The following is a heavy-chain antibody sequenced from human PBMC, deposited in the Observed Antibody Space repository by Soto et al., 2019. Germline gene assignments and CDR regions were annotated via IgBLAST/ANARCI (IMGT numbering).Heavy chain of an antibody. V-gene: IGHV1-69*01. J-gene: IGHJ6*02. CDR2: IIPIFGTA. D-gene: IGHD4-4*01. CDR1: GGTFSSYA. Sequence: QVQLGQSGAEVKKPGSSVKVSCKASGGTFSSYAISWVRQAPGQGLEWMGGIIPIFGTANYAQKFQGRVTITADESTSTAYMELSSLRSEDTAVYYCARPSPGTVKGDYGMDVWGQGTTVTVSS. CDR3: ARPSPGTVKGDYGMDV.